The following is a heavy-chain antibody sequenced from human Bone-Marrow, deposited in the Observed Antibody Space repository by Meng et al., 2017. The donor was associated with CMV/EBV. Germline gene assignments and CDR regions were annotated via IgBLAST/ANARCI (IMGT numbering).Heavy chain of an antibody. Sequence: GGSLRLSCAASGFTFSTYWMTWVRQAPQKGLEWVANIKQDGSEKYYVDSVKGRFTISRDNSKNTLYLQMNSLRAEDTAVYYCATSTRTYDFDYWGQGTLVTVS. CDR1: GFTFSTYW. CDR3: ATSTRTYDFDY. V-gene: IGHV3-7*01. D-gene: IGHD5/OR15-5a*01. J-gene: IGHJ4*02. CDR2: IKQDGSEK.